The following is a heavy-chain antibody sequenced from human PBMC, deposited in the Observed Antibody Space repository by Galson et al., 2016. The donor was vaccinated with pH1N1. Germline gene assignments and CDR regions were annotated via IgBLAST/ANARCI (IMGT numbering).Heavy chain of an antibody. CDR3: VRHCWYVLTGHMDS. D-gene: IGHD3-9*01. V-gene: IGHV1-69*05. Sequence: SVKVSCKASGGSFSSYAYSWVRQAPGQGLEWMAGITGMFGTTNYAQKVQGRVTITTEEITSSAYMELKSLRSEDTAVYYWVRHCWYVLTGHMDSWGQGTPVTVSS. CDR2: ITGMFGTT. CDR1: GGSFSSYA. J-gene: IGHJ4*02.